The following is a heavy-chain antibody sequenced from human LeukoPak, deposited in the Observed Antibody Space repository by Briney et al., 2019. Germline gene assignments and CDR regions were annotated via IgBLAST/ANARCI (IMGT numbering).Heavy chain of an antibody. V-gene: IGHV3-7*03. J-gene: IGHJ3*01. D-gene: IGHD2-21*02. CDR3: ARDSSPYCGDDCYFDAFDL. CDR1: EFTFGSYW. Sequence: GGSLRLSCAASEFTFGSYWMTWVRQAPGKGLEWVANINRDGSKNHFVDSVKGRFTISRDNAKNFLYLQMNSLRAEDTAVYFCARDSSPYCGDDCYFDAFDLWGQGTMVSVSS. CDR2: INRDGSKN.